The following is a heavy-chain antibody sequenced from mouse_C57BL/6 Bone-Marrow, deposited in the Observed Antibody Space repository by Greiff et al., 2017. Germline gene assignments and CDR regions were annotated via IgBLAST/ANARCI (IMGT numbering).Heavy chain of an antibody. CDR2: IDPSDSYT. Sequence: QVQLQQPGAELVMPGASVKLSCKASGYTFTSYWMHWVKQRPGQGLEWIGEIDPSDSYTNYNQKFKGKSTLTVDKSSSTAYMQLSSLTSEDSAVYYCASYDGYVIFAYWGQGTLVTVSA. J-gene: IGHJ3*01. D-gene: IGHD2-3*01. V-gene: IGHV1-69*01. CDR3: ASYDGYVIFAY. CDR1: GYTFTSYW.